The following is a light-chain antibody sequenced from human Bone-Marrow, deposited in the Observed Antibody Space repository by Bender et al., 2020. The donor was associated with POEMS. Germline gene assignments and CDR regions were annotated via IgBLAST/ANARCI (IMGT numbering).Light chain of an antibody. Sequence: QSALTQPASVSGSPGQSITISCTGTSRDAGTYDRISWYQQHPGKAPKLIIYEGTERPSGLSSRFSGSKSGSTASLTISGLQGDDEADYYCSSYTSDNSVIFGAGTTLTVL. CDR2: EGT. J-gene: IGLJ2*01. V-gene: IGLV2-14*02. CDR1: SRDAGTYDR. CDR3: SSYTSDNSVI.